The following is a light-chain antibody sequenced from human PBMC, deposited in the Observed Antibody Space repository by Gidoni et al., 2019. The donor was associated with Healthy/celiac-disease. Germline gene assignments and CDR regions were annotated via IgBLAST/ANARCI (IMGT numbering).Light chain of an antibody. CDR3: QSWDSSTVV. V-gene: IGLV3-1*01. J-gene: IGLJ2*01. CDR2: KDS. Sequence: SYELTQPPSESVSPGPTASITFSGDKLGDKYACWYQQKPGQSRGLVIYKDSTRPSGITERFSCSNSGNTATLTISGTQAMYEADYYCQSWDSSTVVFGGGTKLTVL. CDR1: KLGDKY.